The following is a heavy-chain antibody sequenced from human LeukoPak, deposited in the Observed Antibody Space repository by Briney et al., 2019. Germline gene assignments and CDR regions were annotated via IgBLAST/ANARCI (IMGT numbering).Heavy chain of an antibody. J-gene: IGHJ3*02. Sequence: PSETLSLTCTVSGGSISSYYWSWIRQPPGKGLEWIGEINHSGSTNYNPSLKSRVTISVDTSKNQFSLKLSSVTAADTAVYYCASLSVVPAAQYNSDAFDIWGQGTMVTVSS. D-gene: IGHD2-2*01. CDR1: GGSISSYY. CDR2: INHSGST. CDR3: ASLSVVPAAQYNSDAFDI. V-gene: IGHV4-34*01.